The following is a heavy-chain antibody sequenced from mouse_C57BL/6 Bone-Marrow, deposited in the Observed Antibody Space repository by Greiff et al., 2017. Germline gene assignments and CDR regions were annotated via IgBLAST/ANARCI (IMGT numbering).Heavy chain of an antibody. CDR1: GFSLTSYA. Sequence: VKVVESGPGLVAPSQSLSITCTVSGFSLTSYAISWVRQPPGKGLEWLGVIWTGGGTNYNSALKSRLSISQDNSKSQVFLKMNSLQTDDTARYYCAREGGDYSYAMDYWGQGTSVTVSS. D-gene: IGHD1-1*01. CDR2: IWTGGGT. CDR3: AREGGDYSYAMDY. J-gene: IGHJ4*01. V-gene: IGHV2-9-1*01.